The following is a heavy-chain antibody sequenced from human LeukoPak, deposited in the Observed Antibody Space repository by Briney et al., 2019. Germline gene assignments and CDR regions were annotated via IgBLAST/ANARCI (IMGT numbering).Heavy chain of an antibody. J-gene: IGHJ4*02. CDR3: ARGLANWGPSDY. CDR1: GGSISSGSYY. CDR2: IYYSGST. V-gene: IGHV4-61*10. Sequence: SQTLSLTCTVSGGSISSGSYYWSWIRQPAGKGLDWIGNIYYSGSTNYIPSLKSRVTISVDTSKNQFSLKLRSVTAADTAVYYSARGLANWGPSDYWGQGTLVTVSS. D-gene: IGHD7-27*01.